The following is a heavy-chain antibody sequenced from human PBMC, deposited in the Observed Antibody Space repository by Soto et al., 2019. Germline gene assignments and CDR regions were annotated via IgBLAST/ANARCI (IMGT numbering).Heavy chain of an antibody. V-gene: IGHV1-69*06. CDR3: ARDLTLGYRSGGDGFDV. Sequence: QVHLEQSGAEVQKPGSSVKVSCKSSGSIFKTDAVAWVRQAPGQGLEWVGGITPLYGTANYAQKFQGRVTITADKSTGAAYMEVSSLRPEDTAVYFCARDLTLGYRSGGDGFDVWGQGTMVTVSS. CDR2: ITPLYGTA. CDR1: GSIFKTDA. D-gene: IGHD5-18*01. J-gene: IGHJ3*01.